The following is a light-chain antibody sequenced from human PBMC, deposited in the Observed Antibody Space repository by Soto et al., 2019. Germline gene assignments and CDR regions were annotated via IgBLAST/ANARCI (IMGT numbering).Light chain of an antibody. V-gene: IGKV1-9*01. CDR3: QQLNNYPRT. CDR1: QGISSY. CDR2: TAS. Sequence: DIQLTQSPSFLSASVGDRVTITCRASQGISSYLAWYQHTPGKAPKLLIYTASTLQSGVPSRFSGSGSGTEFTLTISSLQPEDFATYYCQQLNNYPRTFGQGTKVEIK. J-gene: IGKJ1*01.